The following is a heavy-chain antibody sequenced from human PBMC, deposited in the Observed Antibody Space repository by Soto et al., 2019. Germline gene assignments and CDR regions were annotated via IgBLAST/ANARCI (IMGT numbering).Heavy chain of an antibody. CDR1: GYNFPDYW. V-gene: IGHV5-51*01. CDR2: IYPRDSET. CDR3: ARQVRSDRPGDS. Sequence: GESLKISCKASGYNFPDYWIAWVRQMPGQGLEWMGIIYPRDSETRFSPSIQGQVTISADKSTNTAYLQWSSLRASDTAMYYCARQVRSDRPGDSWGQGTLVTVSS. D-gene: IGHD2-15*01. J-gene: IGHJ4*02.